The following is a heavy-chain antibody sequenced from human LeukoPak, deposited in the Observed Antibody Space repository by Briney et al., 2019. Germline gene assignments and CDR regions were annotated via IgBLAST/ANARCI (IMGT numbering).Heavy chain of an antibody. CDR2: INHSGST. D-gene: IGHD6-13*01. Sequence: SSETLSLTCAVYGGSFSGYYWSWLRQPPGKGLEWIGEINHSGSTNYNPSLKSRVTISVDTSKNQFSLKLSSVTAADTAVYYCAAAAGTRYFDYWGQGTLVTVSS. CDR3: AAAAGTRYFDY. J-gene: IGHJ4*02. V-gene: IGHV4-34*01. CDR1: GGSFSGYY.